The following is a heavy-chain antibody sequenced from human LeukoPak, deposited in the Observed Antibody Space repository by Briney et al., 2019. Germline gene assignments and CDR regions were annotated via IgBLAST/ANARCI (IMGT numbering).Heavy chain of an antibody. J-gene: IGHJ4*02. Sequence: GRSLRLSCAASGFTFSSFGMSWVRQAPGKGLEWVSGTSGSGGSTYYADSVQGRFTISRDNSKNTLYLQMNSLRADDTAVYYCAKGVKGWTSFDYWGQGTLVTVSS. V-gene: IGHV3-23*01. D-gene: IGHD2-15*01. CDR2: TSGSGGST. CDR3: AKGVKGWTSFDY. CDR1: GFTFSSFG.